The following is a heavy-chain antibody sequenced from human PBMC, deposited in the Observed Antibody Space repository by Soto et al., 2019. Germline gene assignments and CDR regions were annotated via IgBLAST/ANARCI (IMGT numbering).Heavy chain of an antibody. D-gene: IGHD4-17*01. CDR3: TSGFYGDYGYYYGMDV. Sequence: PGGSVRLSCTASGFTFGDYAMSWFRQAPGKGLEWVGFIRSKAYGGTTEYAASVKGRFTISRDDSKSIAYLQMNSLKTEDTAVYYCTSGFYGDYGYYYGMDVWGQGTTVTVSS. CDR1: GFTFGDYA. V-gene: IGHV3-49*03. CDR2: IRSKAYGGTT. J-gene: IGHJ6*02.